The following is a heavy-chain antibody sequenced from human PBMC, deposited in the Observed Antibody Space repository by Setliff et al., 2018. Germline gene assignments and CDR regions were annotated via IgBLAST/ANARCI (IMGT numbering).Heavy chain of an antibody. D-gene: IGHD3-10*01. CDR1: GFTSRSYW. Sequence: GGSLRLSCVAPGFTSRSYWMSWVRQAPGKGLEWVANIRQDGSEIYYVDSVKGRFTISRDNAKNSLYLQMNSLRAEDTAVYYCAREITLVRGVIDYWGQGTLVTVSS. CDR3: AREITLVRGVIDY. V-gene: IGHV3-7*01. J-gene: IGHJ4*02. CDR2: IRQDGSEI.